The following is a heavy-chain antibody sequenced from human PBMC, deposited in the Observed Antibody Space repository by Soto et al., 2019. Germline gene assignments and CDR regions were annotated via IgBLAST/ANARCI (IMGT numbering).Heavy chain of an antibody. CDR2: INPSGGST. Sequence: QVQLVQSGAEVKKPGASVKVSCKASGYTFTSYYMHWVRQAPGQGLEWMGIINPSGGSTSYAQKFQGRVTMTRETSTSTVYMERSSLRSEDTAVYYCARGLGDTAMGMDVWGQGTTVTVSS. CDR1: GYTFTSYY. CDR3: ARGLGDTAMGMDV. V-gene: IGHV1-46*03. J-gene: IGHJ6*02. D-gene: IGHD4-17*01.